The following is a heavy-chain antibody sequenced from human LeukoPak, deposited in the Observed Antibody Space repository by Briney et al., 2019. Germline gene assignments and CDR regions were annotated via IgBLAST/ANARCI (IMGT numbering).Heavy chain of an antibody. V-gene: IGHV4-4*07. CDR1: GGSISSYY. CDR2: IYTSGST. Sequence: SETLSLTCTVSGGSISSYYWSWIRQPAGKGLEWIGRIYTSGSTNYNPPLKSRVTMSVDTSKNQFSLKLSSVTAADTAVYYCARESGYYYDSSGYGPHYYYYYYMDVWGKGTTVTVSS. D-gene: IGHD3-22*01. CDR3: ARESGYYYDSSGYGPHYYYYYYMDV. J-gene: IGHJ6*03.